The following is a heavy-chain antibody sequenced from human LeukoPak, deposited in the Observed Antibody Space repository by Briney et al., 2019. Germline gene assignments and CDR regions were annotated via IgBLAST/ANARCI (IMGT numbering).Heavy chain of an antibody. CDR3: ARSGADSSGWYFY. D-gene: IGHD6-19*01. CDR1: GGSISSYY. J-gene: IGHJ4*02. V-gene: IGHV4-59*08. Sequence: SETLSLTCTVSGGSISSYYWSWIRQPPGKGLEWIGYIYYSGSTNYNPSLKSRVTISVDTSKNQFSLKLSSVTAADTAVYYCARSGADSSGWYFYWGQGTLVTVSS. CDR2: IYYSGST.